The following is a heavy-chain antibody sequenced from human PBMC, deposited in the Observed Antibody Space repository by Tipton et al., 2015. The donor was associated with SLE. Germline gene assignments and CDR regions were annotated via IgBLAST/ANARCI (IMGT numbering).Heavy chain of an antibody. J-gene: IGHJ4*02. V-gene: IGHV3-53*01. CDR3: AGASWNYGFFDY. CDR1: GFSVSSNY. CDR2: VFNAGAT. Sequence: SLRLSCAASGFSVSSNYVSWIRQAPGKGLEWVSVVFNAGATYYADSVKGRFTMSRDNSMNTLSLQMNSLRAEDTAVYYCAGASWNYGFFDYWGQGILVTVSS. D-gene: IGHD1-7*01.